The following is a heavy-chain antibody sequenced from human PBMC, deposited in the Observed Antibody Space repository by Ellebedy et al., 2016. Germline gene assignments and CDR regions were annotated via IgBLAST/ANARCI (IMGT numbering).Heavy chain of an antibody. D-gene: IGHD4-23*01. CDR3: LRADYAGNSESPRYYLKSRY. J-gene: IGHJ4*02. V-gene: IGHV3-21*01. CDR2: ISSHGSFK. Sequence: GESLKISXATSGFTFTSHSLTWVRQAPGKGLEWVASISSHGSFKYYADSLKGRITISKDDTTNSVYLEMKNLRAEDTAVYYCLRADYAGNSESPRYYLKSRYWGQGTLVTVSA. CDR1: GFTFTSHS.